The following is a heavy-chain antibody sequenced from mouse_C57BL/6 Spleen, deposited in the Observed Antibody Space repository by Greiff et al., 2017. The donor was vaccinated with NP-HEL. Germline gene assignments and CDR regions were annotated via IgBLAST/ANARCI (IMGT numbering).Heavy chain of an antibody. D-gene: IGHD1-1*01. Sequence: VKLQESGAELVKPGASVKISCKASGYAFSSYWMNWVKQRPGKGLEWIGQIYPGDGDTNYNGKFKGKATLTADKSSSTAYMQLSSLTSEDSAVYFCARYRTVVAYFDYWGQGTTLTVSS. CDR3: ARYRTVVAYFDY. V-gene: IGHV1-80*01. J-gene: IGHJ2*01. CDR1: GYAFSSYW. CDR2: IYPGDGDT.